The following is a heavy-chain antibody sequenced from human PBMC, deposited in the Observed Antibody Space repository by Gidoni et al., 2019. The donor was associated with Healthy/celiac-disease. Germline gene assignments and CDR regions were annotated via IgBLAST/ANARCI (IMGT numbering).Heavy chain of an antibody. CDR1: GGSSSSYY. D-gene: IGHD6-13*01. CDR2: IYYSGST. CDR3: ARHGDSSSWYYYGMDV. J-gene: IGHJ6*02. V-gene: IGHV4-59*08. Sequence: QVQLQESGPGLVKPSETLSLTCTVSGGSSSSYYWSWIRQPPGKGLEWIGYIYYSGSTNYNPSLKSRVTISVDTSKNQFSLKLSSVTAADTAVYYCARHGDSSSWYYYGMDVWGQGTTVTISS.